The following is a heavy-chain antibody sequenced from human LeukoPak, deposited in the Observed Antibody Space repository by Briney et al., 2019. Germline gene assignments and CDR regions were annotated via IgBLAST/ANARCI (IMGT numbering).Heavy chain of an antibody. CDR3: ASVCYSSGWN. V-gene: IGHV3-48*03. D-gene: IGHD6-19*01. Sequence: GGSLRLSCAASGFTFSSYEMNWVRQAPGKGLEWVSYISSSGSTIYYADSVKGRFTISRDNAKNSLYLQMNSLRAEDTAVYYCASVCYSSGWNWGQGTLVTVSS. CDR2: ISSSGSTI. J-gene: IGHJ4*02. CDR1: GFTFSSYE.